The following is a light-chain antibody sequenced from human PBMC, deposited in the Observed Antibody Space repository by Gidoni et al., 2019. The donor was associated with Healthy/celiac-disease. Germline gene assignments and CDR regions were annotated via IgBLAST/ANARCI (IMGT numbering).Light chain of an antibody. CDR3: QQRSNWPPYT. CDR2: DAS. J-gene: IGKJ2*01. Sequence: EIGFTQSPATLALSPGERATPSCRASQSVSSYLAWYQQKPGQAPRLLIYDASNRATGIPARFSGSGSGTDFTLTISSLEPADFAVYYCQQRSNWPPYTFGQGTKLEIK. CDR1: QSVSSY. V-gene: IGKV3-11*01.